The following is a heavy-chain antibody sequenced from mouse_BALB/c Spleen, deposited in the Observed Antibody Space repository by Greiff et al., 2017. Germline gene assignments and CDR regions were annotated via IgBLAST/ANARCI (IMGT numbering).Heavy chain of an antibody. CDR1: GYAFTSYN. CDR2: IDPYNGGT. Sequence: EVQLQQSGPELVKPGASVKVSCKASGYAFTSYNMYWVKQSHGKSLEWIGYIDPYNGGTSYNQKFKGKATLTVDKSSSTAYMHLNSLTSEDSAVYYCARLDYYGSFYYFDYWGQGTTLTVSS. D-gene: IGHD1-1*01. J-gene: IGHJ2*01. V-gene: IGHV1S135*01. CDR3: ARLDYYGSFYYFDY.